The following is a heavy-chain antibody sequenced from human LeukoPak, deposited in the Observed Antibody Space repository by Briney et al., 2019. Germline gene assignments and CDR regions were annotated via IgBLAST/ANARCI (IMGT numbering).Heavy chain of an antibody. V-gene: IGHV4-34*01. CDR2: INHSGST. J-gene: IGHJ5*02. CDR3: ARHYSSSGGWFDP. D-gene: IGHD6-13*01. Sequence: GSLRLACAASGFTFSSYAMSWVRQPPGKGLEWIGEINHSGSTNYNPSLKSRVTISVDTSKNQFSLKLSSVTAADTAVYYCARHYSSSGGWFDPWGQGTLVTVSS. CDR1: GFTFSSYA.